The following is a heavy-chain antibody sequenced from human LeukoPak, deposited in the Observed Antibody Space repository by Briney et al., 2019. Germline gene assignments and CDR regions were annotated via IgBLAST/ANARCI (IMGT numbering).Heavy chain of an antibody. Sequence: SETLSLTCAVYGGSFSGYYWSWIRQPPGKGLEWIGEINHSGSTNYNPSLKSRVTISVDTSKNQFSLKLSSVTAADTAVYYCARVPGIAAAGTTWGQGTLVTVSS. CDR3: ARVPGIAAAGTT. CDR2: INHSGST. V-gene: IGHV4-34*01. CDR1: GGSFSGYY. J-gene: IGHJ4*02. D-gene: IGHD6-13*01.